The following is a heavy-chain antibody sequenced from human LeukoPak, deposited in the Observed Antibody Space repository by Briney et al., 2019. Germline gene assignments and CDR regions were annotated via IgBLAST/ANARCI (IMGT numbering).Heavy chain of an antibody. CDR1: GGTFSSYA. CDR3: ARGCSGGSCRPYNWFDP. D-gene: IGHD2-15*01. Sequence: GASVKVSCKASGGTFSSYAISWVRQAPGQGLEWMGRIIPIFSTANYAQKFQGRVTITTDESTSTAYMELSSLRSEDTAVYYCARGCSGGSCRPYNWFDPWGQGTLVTVSS. V-gene: IGHV1-69*05. CDR2: IIPIFSTA. J-gene: IGHJ5*02.